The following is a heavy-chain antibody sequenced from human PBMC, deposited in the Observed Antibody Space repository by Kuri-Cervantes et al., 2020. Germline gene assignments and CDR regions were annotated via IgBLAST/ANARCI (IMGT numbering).Heavy chain of an antibody. V-gene: IGHV1-8*02. Sequence: ASVKVSCKASGYTFTIYDINWVRQATGQGLEWMGWMNPNSGNTGYAQKLQGRVTMTRNTSISTAYMELSSLRSEDTAVYYCARVEVATDDTFDIWGQGTMVTVSS. J-gene: IGHJ3*02. CDR2: MNPNSGNT. CDR1: GYTFTIYD. CDR3: ARVEVATDDTFDI. D-gene: IGHD5-12*01.